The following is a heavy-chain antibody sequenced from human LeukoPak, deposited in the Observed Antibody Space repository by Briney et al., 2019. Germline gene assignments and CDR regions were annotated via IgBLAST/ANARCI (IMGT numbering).Heavy chain of an antibody. J-gene: IGHJ4*02. V-gene: IGHV5-51*01. CDR2: IYPGDSDT. Sequence: GESLKISCKASGYSFTNYWIAWVGQMPGKGLEWVGIIYPGDSDTTYSPSFQGRVTISADKSSNTAFLQWSSLQASDTAIYYCSRPGDSSGYYFGEFDSWGQGTLVTVSS. CDR3: SRPGDSSGYYFGEFDS. D-gene: IGHD3-22*01. CDR1: GYSFTNYW.